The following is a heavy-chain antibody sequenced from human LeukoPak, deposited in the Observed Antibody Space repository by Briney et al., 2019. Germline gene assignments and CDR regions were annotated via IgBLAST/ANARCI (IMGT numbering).Heavy chain of an antibody. D-gene: IGHD2/OR15-2a*01. V-gene: IGHV3-64*04. J-gene: IGHJ6*02. Sequence: PGGSLRLSCSASGFTFNRFYLHWVRQAPGKGLEFVSHISSNGATTYYADSVKGRFTISRDNSRNTLYLQMNSLRVEDTAVYYCAYSTKNYDYAMDVWGQGTTVTVSS. CDR2: ISSNGATT. CDR1: GFTFNRFY. CDR3: AYSTKNYDYAMDV.